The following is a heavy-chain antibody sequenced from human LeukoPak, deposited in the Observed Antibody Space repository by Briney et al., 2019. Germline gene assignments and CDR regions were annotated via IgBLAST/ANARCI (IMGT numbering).Heavy chain of an antibody. CDR3: AKVGCSSTSCYKDY. CDR2: ISGSGGST. Sequence: GGSLRLSCAASGSTFSSYAMSWVRQAPGKGLEWVSAISGSGGSTYYADSVKGRFTISRDNSKNTLYLQMNSLRAEDTAVYYCAKVGCSSTSCYKDYWGQGTLVTVSS. D-gene: IGHD2-2*02. CDR1: GSTFSSYA. J-gene: IGHJ4*02. V-gene: IGHV3-23*01.